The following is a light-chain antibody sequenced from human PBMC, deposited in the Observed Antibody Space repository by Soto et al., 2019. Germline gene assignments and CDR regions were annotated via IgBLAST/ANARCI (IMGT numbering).Light chain of an antibody. V-gene: IGLV2-11*01. CDR2: DVS. J-gene: IGLJ3*02. Sequence: QSALTQPRSVSGSPGQSVTISCTGTSSDVGDYDFVSWYHQHPGKVPKVIIYDVSERPSGVPDRFSGSKSGNTASLTISGLQAEDEAVYYCCSYAGSSTLVFGGGTKVTVL. CDR1: SSDVGDYDF. CDR3: CSYAGSSTLV.